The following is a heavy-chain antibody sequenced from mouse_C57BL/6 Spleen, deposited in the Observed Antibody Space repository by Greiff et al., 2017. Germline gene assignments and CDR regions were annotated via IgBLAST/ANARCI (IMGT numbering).Heavy chain of an antibody. J-gene: IGHJ2*01. D-gene: IGHD4-1*01. CDR2: ISSGSSTI. V-gene: IGHV5-17*01. Sequence: EVQLVEPGGGLVKPGASLKLSCAASGFTFSDYGMNWVRQAPEQGLEWVAYISSGSSTIYYADTVKGRFTISRDNATNTLFLRMTSRWSEDTAMYYCARQGGTYYVYYWGQGTTLTVSS. CDR1: GFTFSDYG. CDR3: ARQGGTYYVYY.